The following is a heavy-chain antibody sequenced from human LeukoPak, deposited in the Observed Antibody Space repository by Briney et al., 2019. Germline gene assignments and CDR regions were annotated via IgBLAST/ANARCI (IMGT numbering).Heavy chain of an antibody. J-gene: IGHJ3*02. CDR3: ARIVVEVGGHSDVYDI. Sequence: QSGGSLRLSCVGSGFTFSGYWMSWVRQAPGKGLQWVANIKDDGGDTYYVDAVKGRFSISRDNAKNSVNLQMNSLRAEDTALYYCARIVVEVGGHSDVYDIWGQGTMVTVSS. V-gene: IGHV3-7*01. CDR1: GFTFSGYW. CDR2: IKDDGGDT. D-gene: IGHD2-2*01.